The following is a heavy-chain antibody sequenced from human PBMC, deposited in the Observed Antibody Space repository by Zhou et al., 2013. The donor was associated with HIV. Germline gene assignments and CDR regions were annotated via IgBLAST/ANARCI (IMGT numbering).Heavy chain of an antibody. CDR2: IIPILGLT. CDR1: GDIFSTYA. CDR3: ARSRYEDFFDF. Sequence: QVQLEQSGAEVKKPGSSVKVSCKASGDIFSTYALNWVRQAPGQRLEWMGRIIPILGLTNSAQKFQDRLTITADKSTTMAYMELKSLTSDDTAMYYCARSRYEDFFDFWGPGNPGHRLL. V-gene: IGHV1-69*04. J-gene: IGHJ4*02. D-gene: IGHD3-9*01.